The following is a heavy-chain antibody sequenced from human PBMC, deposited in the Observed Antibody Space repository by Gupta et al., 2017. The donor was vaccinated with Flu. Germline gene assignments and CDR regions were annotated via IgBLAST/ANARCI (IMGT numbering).Heavy chain of an antibody. V-gene: IGHV3-74*01. CDR3: VASRSDFDS. J-gene: IGHJ4*02. D-gene: IGHD6-6*01. CDR2: INSDGSST. CDR1: GFTIGSYW. Sequence: EVQVVESGGGSVQPGGSLRLSCAGSGFTIGSYWMHWVRQVPGKGLVWVSGINSDGSSTGYADSVKGRFTISKDHAKNMLFLQMNSLTAEDTAVYYCVASRSDFDSWGQGALVSVSS.